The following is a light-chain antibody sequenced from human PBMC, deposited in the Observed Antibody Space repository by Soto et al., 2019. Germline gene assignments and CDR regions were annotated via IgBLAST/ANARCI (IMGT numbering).Light chain of an antibody. CDR2: GAS. CDR1: QSVTSNS. J-gene: IGKJ4*01. CDR3: QQYSSSPLT. V-gene: IGKV3-20*01. Sequence: EIVLTQSPDTLSLSPGARATLSCRPSQSVTSNSLAWYQQKPGQAPRLLIYGASYRATGIPDRFSGSGSGTDFTLTISRLEPEDFAVYYCQQYSSSPLTFGGGTKVEIK.